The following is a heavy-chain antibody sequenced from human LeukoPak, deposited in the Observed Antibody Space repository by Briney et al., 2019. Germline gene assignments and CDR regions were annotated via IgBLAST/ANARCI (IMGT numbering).Heavy chain of an antibody. J-gene: IGHJ3*02. Sequence: SETLSLTCTVSGGSISSYYWSWIRQPPGKGLEWIGYIYYSGSTNYNPSLKSRVTISVDTSKNQFSLKLSSVTAADTAVYYCARDSYYYDGNDAFGIWGQGTMVTVFS. CDR1: GGSISSYY. CDR2: IYYSGST. CDR3: ARDSYYYDGNDAFGI. V-gene: IGHV4-59*01. D-gene: IGHD3-22*01.